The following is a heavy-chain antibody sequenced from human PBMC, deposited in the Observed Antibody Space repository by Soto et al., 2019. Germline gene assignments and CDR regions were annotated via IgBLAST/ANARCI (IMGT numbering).Heavy chain of an antibody. CDR2: ITRNSRTI. J-gene: IGHJ4*02. CDR1: GFTFSNVE. CDR3: AKEATNINNFDY. D-gene: IGHD1-26*01. V-gene: IGHV3-48*03. Sequence: GGSLRLSCAGSGFTFSNVEMTWVRQAPGKGLEWISYITRNSRTIYYADSVKGRFTISRDDAENSLYLQMNSLRAEDTAVYYCAKEATNINNFDYWGQGTLVTVSS.